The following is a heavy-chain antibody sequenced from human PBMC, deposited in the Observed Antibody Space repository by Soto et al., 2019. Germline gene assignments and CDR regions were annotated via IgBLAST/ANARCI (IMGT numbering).Heavy chain of an antibody. Sequence: QVQLQQWGAGLLKPSETLSLTCAVYGGSFSGYYWSWIRQPPGKGLEWIGEINHSGSTNYNPSLKRRVTISVDPSKNHFSLKLSSVTAADTAVYYCAIPTVPNGYFDLWGRGTLVNVSS. CDR1: GGSFSGYY. CDR3: AIPTVPNGYFDL. D-gene: IGHD4-17*01. J-gene: IGHJ2*01. CDR2: INHSGST. V-gene: IGHV4-34*01.